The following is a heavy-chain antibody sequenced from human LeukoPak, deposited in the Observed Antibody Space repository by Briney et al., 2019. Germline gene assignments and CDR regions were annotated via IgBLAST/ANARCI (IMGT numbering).Heavy chain of an antibody. CDR3: ARDDSSSWYGSDY. D-gene: IGHD6-13*01. CDR2: IYSGGST. J-gene: IGHJ4*02. Sequence: PGGSLRLSCAASGFTVSSNYMSWVRQAPGKGLEWVSVIYSGGSTYYADSVKGRFTISRDNSKNTLYLQMNSLRAEDTAVYYCARDDSSSWYGSDYWGQGTLVTVSS. V-gene: IGHV3-66*01. CDR1: GFTVSSNY.